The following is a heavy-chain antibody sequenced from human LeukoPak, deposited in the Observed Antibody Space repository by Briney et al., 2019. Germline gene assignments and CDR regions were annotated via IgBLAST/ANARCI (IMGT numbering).Heavy chain of an antibody. V-gene: IGHV4-59*11. Sequence: SETLSLTCTVSGGSISSHYWSWVRQPPGKGLEWIGYIYYSGSTNYNPSLKSRVTISVDTSKNQFSLKLSSVTAADTAVYYCARGASYSSSYYWFDPWGQGTLVTVSS. CDR2: IYYSGST. D-gene: IGHD6-6*01. J-gene: IGHJ5*02. CDR1: GGSISSHY. CDR3: ARGASYSSSYYWFDP.